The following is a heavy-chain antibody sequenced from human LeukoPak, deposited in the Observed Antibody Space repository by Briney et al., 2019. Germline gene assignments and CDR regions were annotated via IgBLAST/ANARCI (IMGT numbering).Heavy chain of an antibody. D-gene: IGHD6-13*01. V-gene: IGHV1-18*01. CDR1: GYTFTSYG. CDR3: ARGQSAAASGRYYYYYMDV. CDR2: ISAYNGNT. Sequence: ASVKVSCKASGYTFTSYGISWVRQAPGQGLEWMGWISAYNGNTNYAQNLQGRVTMTTDTSTSTAYMELRSLRSDDTAVYYCARGQSAAASGRYYYYYMDVWGKGTTVTVSS. J-gene: IGHJ6*03.